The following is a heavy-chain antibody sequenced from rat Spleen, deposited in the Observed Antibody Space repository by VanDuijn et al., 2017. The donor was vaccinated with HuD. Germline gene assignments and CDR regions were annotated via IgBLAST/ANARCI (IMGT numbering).Heavy chain of an antibody. CDR1: GFTFSHYD. CDR3: ARSGELYWYFDF. Sequence: EVQLVESGGGLVQPGRSLKLSCAASGFTFSHYDMAWVRQAPAKGLEWVASIRSSGGSTYYGDSVKGRFTISRDNAKSTLYLQMNSLRSEDTATYYCARSGELYWYFDFWGPGTMVTVSS. D-gene: IGHD4-2*01. J-gene: IGHJ1*01. V-gene: IGHV5S23*01. CDR2: IRSSGGST.